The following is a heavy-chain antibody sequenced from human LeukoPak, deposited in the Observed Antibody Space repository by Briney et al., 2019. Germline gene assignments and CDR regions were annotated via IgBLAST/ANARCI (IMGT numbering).Heavy chain of an antibody. V-gene: IGHV3-30*04. CDR2: ISYDGSNK. CDR1: GFTFSSYA. J-gene: IGHJ5*02. D-gene: IGHD3-22*01. CDR3: AKASHYDSSGYYSPDQNWFDP. Sequence: PGGSLRLSCAASGFTFSSYAMHWVRQAPGKGLEWVAVISYDGSNKYYADSVKGRFTISRDSSKNTLYLQMNSLRAEDTAVYYCAKASHYDSSGYYSPDQNWFDPWGQGTLVTVSS.